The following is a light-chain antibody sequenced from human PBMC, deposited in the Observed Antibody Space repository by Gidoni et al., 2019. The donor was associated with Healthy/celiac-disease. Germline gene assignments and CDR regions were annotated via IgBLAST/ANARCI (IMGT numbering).Light chain of an antibody. CDR1: SLRSYY. Sequence: SSELTQDPAVSVALGQTVRITCQGDSLRSYYASWYQQKPGKAPVLVIYGKNNRPSGIPDRFSGSSSGNTASLTITGAQAEDEADYYCNSRDSSGNHLSYVFGTGTKVTVL. V-gene: IGLV3-19*01. CDR2: GKN. CDR3: NSRDSSGNHLSYV. J-gene: IGLJ1*01.